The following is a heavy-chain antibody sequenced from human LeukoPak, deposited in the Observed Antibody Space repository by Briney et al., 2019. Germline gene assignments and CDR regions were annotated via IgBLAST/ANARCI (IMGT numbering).Heavy chain of an antibody. CDR2: IDDGGST. V-gene: IGHV4-59*02. D-gene: IGHD6-6*01. CDR1: GGSVSSNF. J-gene: IGHJ3*01. CDR3: ARDRPYSISGGYAFDL. Sequence: SETLSLTCTVSGGSVSSNFWSWIRQPPGRGLECIGYIDDGGSTKYNPSLKSRVTISLDTSKNQFSLRMTSVTAADTAVYYCARDRPYSISGGYAFDLWGQGTMVTVSS.